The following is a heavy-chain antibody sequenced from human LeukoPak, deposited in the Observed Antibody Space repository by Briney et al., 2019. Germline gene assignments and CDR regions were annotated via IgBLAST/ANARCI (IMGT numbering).Heavy chain of an antibody. CDR3: ARQSGLAAVRFLENNWFDP. Sequence: ASVKVSCKASGYSFTSYDINWVRQATGQGLEWMGWMNPNSGNTGYAQKFQGRVTMTRSTSISTAYMELSSLRSEDTAVYYCARQSGLAAVRFLENNWFDPWGQGTLVTVSS. D-gene: IGHD3-3*01. CDR2: MNPNSGNT. V-gene: IGHV1-8*01. CDR1: GYSFTSYD. J-gene: IGHJ5*02.